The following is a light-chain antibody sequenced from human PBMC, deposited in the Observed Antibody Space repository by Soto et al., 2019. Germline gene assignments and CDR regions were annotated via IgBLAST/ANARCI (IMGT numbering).Light chain of an antibody. CDR2: EVS. V-gene: IGLV2-14*01. J-gene: IGLJ1*01. CDR1: SSDVDGYNY. Sequence: QSVLTQPASVSGSPGQSIAISCTGTSSDVDGYNYVSWYQQHPGKAPKLMIHEVSNRPSGVSDRFSGSKSGNTASLTISGLQADDEADYYCSSHTSYSTRVFGTGTKVTVL. CDR3: SSHTSYSTRV.